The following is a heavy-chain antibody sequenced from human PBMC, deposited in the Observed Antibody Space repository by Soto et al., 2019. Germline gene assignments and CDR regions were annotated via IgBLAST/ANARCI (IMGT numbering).Heavy chain of an antibody. J-gene: IGHJ5*02. V-gene: IGHV1-18*01. CDR2: ISAYNGNT. CDR1: GYTFTSYG. D-gene: IGHD3-22*01. CDR3: ARDYYVSSGYYYAPPGT. Sequence: GPSVKVSCKASGYTFTSYGISWVRQAPGQGLEWMGWISAYNGNTNYAQKIQGRVTMTTDTSTSTAYMELRSLRSDDTAVYYCARDYYVSSGYYYAPPGTWGQGTLVTVSS.